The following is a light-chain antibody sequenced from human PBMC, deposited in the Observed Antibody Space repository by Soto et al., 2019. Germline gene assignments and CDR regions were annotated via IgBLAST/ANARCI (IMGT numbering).Light chain of an antibody. CDR2: DVS. Sequence: QSALTQPASVSGSPGQSIAISCSGTSSDVGGYNYVSWYQQHPGGVPKLMIYDVSNRPSGISDRFSASKSGNTASLTISRXQAEDEADYYCSSYTTTRSYVFGTGTKVTVL. J-gene: IGLJ1*01. V-gene: IGLV2-14*01. CDR1: SSDVGGYNY. CDR3: SSYTTTRSYV.